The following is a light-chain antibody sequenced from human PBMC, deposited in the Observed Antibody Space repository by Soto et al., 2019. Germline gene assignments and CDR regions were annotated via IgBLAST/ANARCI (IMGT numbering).Light chain of an antibody. Sequence: DIQMSQAPASLSASVEDRVTITFRASQTISSWLAWYQQKPGKAPKLLIYKTSTLKSGVPSRFSGSGSGTEFTLTISSLHPDDFATYYCQHYNSYSEAFGQGTKVDI. CDR3: QHYNSYSEA. CDR2: KTS. CDR1: QTISSW. J-gene: IGKJ1*01. V-gene: IGKV1-5*03.